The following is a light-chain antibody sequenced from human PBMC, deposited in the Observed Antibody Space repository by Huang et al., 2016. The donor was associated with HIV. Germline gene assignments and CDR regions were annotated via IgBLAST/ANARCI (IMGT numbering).Light chain of an antibody. CDR2: GAS. CDR3: QQYNDWPPWYT. CDR1: RSVGHN. J-gene: IGKJ2*01. Sequence: IVMTQSPATLSVSPGERVTLSCRASRSVGHNSAWYQQKVGQPPRLLIYGASTRATGIAASFSGSGSGTDFTLTISSLQSEDFAVYYCQQYNDWPPWYTFGQGTKLEIK. V-gene: IGKV3-15*01.